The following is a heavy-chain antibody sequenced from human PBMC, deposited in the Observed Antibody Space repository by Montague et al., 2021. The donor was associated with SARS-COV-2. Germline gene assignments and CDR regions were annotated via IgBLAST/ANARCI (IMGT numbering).Heavy chain of an antibody. CDR1: GFAFSSYE. CDR2: TSSSGSTI. V-gene: IGHV3-48*03. J-gene: IGHJ6*02. CDR3: ASIYYYYGMDV. Sequence: SLRLSCAASGFAFSSYEMNWVRQAPGKGLEWVSYTSSSGSTIYYADSVKGRFTISRDNAKNSLYLQMNSLRAEDTAVYYCASIYYYYGMDVWGQGTTVTVSS.